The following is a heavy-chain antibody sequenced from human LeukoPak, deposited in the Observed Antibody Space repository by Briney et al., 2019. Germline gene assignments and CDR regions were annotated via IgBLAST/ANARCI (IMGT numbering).Heavy chain of an antibody. J-gene: IGHJ5*02. CDR2: ISSSGSTI. CDR1: GFTFSSYE. V-gene: IGHV3-48*03. Sequence: PGGSLRLSCAASGFTFSSYEMNWVRQAPGKGLEWVSYISSSGSTIYYADSVKGRFTISRDNAKNSLYLQMNSLRAEDTAVYYCAREGMGTTFSAWFEPWGQGTLVTVSS. CDR3: AREGMGTTFSAWFEP. D-gene: IGHD1-7*01.